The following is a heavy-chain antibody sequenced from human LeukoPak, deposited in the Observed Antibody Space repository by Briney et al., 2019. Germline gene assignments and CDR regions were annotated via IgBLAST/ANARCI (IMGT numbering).Heavy chain of an antibody. D-gene: IGHD6-19*01. V-gene: IGHV4-59*02. J-gene: IGHJ4*02. CDR1: GGSVGSNY. CDR3: ARGGGWYPH. CDR2: ISYSGDS. Sequence: PSETLSLTCSVSGGSVGSNYWSWVRQPPGKGLEWIGYISYSGDSKYNPYLKSRLSMSVDTSKNQCSLMLTSVTAADTAVYYCARGGGWYPHWGQGTLVTVSS.